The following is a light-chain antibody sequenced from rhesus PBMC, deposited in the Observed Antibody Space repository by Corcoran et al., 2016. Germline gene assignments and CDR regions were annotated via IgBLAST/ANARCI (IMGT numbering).Light chain of an antibody. CDR3: QQYNSLPWT. Sequence: DIQMTQSPSSVSASVGDRVTITCRASQGISSYLAWYQQKSGKAPKLLIYYANTLQSGVPSRFSGSGSGTEFTLTISSLQPEDFATYYCQQYNSLPWTFGQGTKVEIK. V-gene: IGKV1-25*01. CDR2: YAN. J-gene: IGKJ1*01. CDR1: QGISSY.